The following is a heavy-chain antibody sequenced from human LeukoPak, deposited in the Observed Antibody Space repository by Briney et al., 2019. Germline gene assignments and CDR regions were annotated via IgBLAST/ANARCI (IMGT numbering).Heavy chain of an antibody. CDR1: GGSISSYY. Sequence: SETLSLTCTVSGGSISSYYWSWIRQPPGKGLEWIGYIYYSGSTNYNPSLKSRVTISVDTSKNQFSLKLSSVTAADTAVNYCARDGPQPGGYSYYMDVWGKGTTVTVSS. D-gene: IGHD3-10*01. V-gene: IGHV4-59*01. CDR2: IYYSGST. J-gene: IGHJ6*03. CDR3: ARDGPQPGGYSYYMDV.